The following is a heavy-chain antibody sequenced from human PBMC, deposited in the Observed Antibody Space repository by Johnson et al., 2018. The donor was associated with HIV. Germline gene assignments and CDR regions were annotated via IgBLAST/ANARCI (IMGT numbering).Heavy chain of an antibody. V-gene: IGHV3-13*01. CDR3: ARGDCSNGVCISEAFDI. D-gene: IGHD2-8*01. Sequence: VQLVESGGGLVQPGGSLRLSCAASGFTFSSYDMHWVRQATGKGLAWVSFIGTLADTHYAGSVKGRFTISRDNAKNSLYLQLNSLGAEDTAVYYCARGDCSNGVCISEAFDIWGQGTMVTVSS. CDR2: IGTLADT. J-gene: IGHJ3*02. CDR1: GFTFSSYD.